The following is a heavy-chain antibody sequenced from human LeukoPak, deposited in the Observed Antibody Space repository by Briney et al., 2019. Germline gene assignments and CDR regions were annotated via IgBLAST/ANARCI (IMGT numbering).Heavy chain of an antibody. J-gene: IGHJ6*02. CDR1: GYTFTTYG. Sequence: ASVKVSCKASGYTFTTYGINWVRQATGQGLEWMGWMNPNSANTGYAQKFQGRVTMTRNTSISTAYMELSSLRSEDTAVYYCARVPAGDYYYGMDVWGQGTTVTVSS. CDR2: MNPNSANT. V-gene: IGHV1-8*01. D-gene: IGHD2-2*01. CDR3: ARVPAGDYYYGMDV.